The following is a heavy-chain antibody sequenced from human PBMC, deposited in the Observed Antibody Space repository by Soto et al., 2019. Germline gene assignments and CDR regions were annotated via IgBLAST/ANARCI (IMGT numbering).Heavy chain of an antibody. CDR1: GFSFSSYW. V-gene: IGHV3-74*01. CDR2: INGDGRST. CDR3: ARARPFYDY. J-gene: IGHJ4*02. Sequence: GGSLRLSCAASGFSFSSYWMQWVRQVPGKGLMCVSRINGDGRSTAHADFVKGRFTISRDNAKNTVYLQMNSLRAEDTAVYFCARARPFYDYWGQGVQVTVSS.